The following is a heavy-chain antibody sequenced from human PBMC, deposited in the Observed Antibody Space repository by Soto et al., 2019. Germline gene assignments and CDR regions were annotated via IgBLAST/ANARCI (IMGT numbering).Heavy chain of an antibody. Sequence: QVQLQQWGAGLLKPSETLSLTCAVYGGSFSGYYWSWIRQPPGKGLEWIGEINHSGSTNYNPSLKSRVTISVDTSKNQFSLKLSSVTAADTAVYYCARETSWVVAEPLDAFDIWGQGTMVTVSS. CDR2: INHSGST. J-gene: IGHJ3*02. CDR1: GGSFSGYY. D-gene: IGHD5-12*01. CDR3: ARETSWVVAEPLDAFDI. V-gene: IGHV4-34*01.